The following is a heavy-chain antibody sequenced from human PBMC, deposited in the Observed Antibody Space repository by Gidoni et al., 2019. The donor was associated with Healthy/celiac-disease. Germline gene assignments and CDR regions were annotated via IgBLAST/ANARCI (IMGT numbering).Heavy chain of an antibody. J-gene: IGHJ6*02. CDR1: GFTFSSYG. D-gene: IGHD2-2*01. CDR3: ARDSTPAQYQLLQEGGYYYYGMDV. Sequence: QVQLVESGGGVVQPGRSLRLSCAASGFTFSSYGMHWVRQAPGKGLGWVAVIWYDGSNKYYADSVKGRFTISRDNSKNTLYLQMNSLRAEDTAVYYCARDSTPAQYQLLQEGGYYYYGMDVWGQGTTVTVSS. V-gene: IGHV3-33*01. CDR2: IWYDGSNK.